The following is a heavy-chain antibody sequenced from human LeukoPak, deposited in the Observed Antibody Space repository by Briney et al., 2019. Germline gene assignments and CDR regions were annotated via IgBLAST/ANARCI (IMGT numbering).Heavy chain of an antibody. CDR1: GFSFSNDY. V-gene: IGHV3-53*01. CDR2: IYTDGRT. CDR3: SRDRPYGGLNGFDY. D-gene: IGHD4/OR15-4a*01. Sequence: GGSLRLSCVASGFSFSNDYMSWVRQAPGKGLEWVSVIYTDGRTFYADSVRGRFSISRDNPKNTLYLQMNSLRVDDTAIYYCSRDRPYGGLNGFDYWGQGTLVTVTS. J-gene: IGHJ4*02.